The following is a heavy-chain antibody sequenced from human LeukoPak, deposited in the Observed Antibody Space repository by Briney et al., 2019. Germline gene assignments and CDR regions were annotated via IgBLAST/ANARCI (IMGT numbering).Heavy chain of an antibody. CDR1: GFTFDDYA. Sequence: GRSLRLSCAASGFTFDDYAMHWVGQAPGKGLEWVSGISWNSGSIGYADSVKGRFTISRDNAKNSLYLQMNSLRAEDTALYYCAKDLGYGSGRESGFDYWGQGTLVTVSS. CDR3: AKDLGYGSGRESGFDY. CDR2: ISWNSGSI. J-gene: IGHJ4*02. V-gene: IGHV3-9*01. D-gene: IGHD3-10*01.